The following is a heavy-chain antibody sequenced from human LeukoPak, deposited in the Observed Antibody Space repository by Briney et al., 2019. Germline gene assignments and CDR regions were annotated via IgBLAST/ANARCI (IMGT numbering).Heavy chain of an antibody. CDR1: GGSISSSSYY. V-gene: IGHV4-39*01. CDR2: IYYSGST. Sequence: SETLSLTCTVSGGSISSSSYYWGWIRQPPGKGLEWIGSIYYSGSTYYNPSLKSRVTISVDTSKNQFSLKLSSVTAADTAVYYCARGSRRTRFDYWGQGTLVTVS. CDR3: ARGSRRTRFDY. J-gene: IGHJ4*02. D-gene: IGHD3-10*01.